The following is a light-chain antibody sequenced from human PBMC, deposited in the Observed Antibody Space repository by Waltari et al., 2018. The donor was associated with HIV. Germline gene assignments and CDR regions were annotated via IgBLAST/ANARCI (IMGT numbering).Light chain of an antibody. CDR2: EAS. J-gene: IGKJ5*01. Sequence: EILMTQSPATLSVSPGERATLSCRASQTIRSNLAWYQQKPGQAPRLLLYEASTRATGIPARFSGSGSGTEFTLTITSLQSEDFAVYYCQQYNNWLPITFGQGTRLEIK. V-gene: IGKV3-15*01. CDR1: QTIRSN. CDR3: QQYNNWLPIT.